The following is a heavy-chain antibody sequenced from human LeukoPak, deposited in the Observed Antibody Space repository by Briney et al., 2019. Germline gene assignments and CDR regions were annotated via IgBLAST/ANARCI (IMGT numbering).Heavy chain of an antibody. V-gene: IGHV4-39*07. J-gene: IGHJ4*02. CDR1: GGSISSSSYY. CDR3: AREVGYCSGGSCYSYFDY. Sequence: SETLSLTCTVSGGSISSSSYYWGWIRQPPGKGLEWIGSIYYSGSTYYNPSLKSRVTISVDTSKNQFSLKLSSVTAADTAVYYCAREVGYCSGGSCYSYFDYWGQGTLVTVSS. CDR2: IYYSGST. D-gene: IGHD2-15*01.